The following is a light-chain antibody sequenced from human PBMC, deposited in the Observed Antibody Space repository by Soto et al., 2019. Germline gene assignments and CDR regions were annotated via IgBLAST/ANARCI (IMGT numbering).Light chain of an antibody. V-gene: IGLV2-14*01. CDR1: SSDVGGYNY. J-gene: IGLJ1*01. CDR2: EVS. CDR3: SSYTSSSTYV. Sequence: QSALTQPASVSGSPGQSITISCTGTSSDVGGYNYVSWYQQHPGKAPKLIIYEVSNRPSGVSNRVSGSKSGNTASLTISGLQAEDEADYYCSSYTSSSTYVFGTGTKLTVL.